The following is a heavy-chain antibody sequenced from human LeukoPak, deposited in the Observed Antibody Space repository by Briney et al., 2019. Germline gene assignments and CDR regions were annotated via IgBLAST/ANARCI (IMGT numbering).Heavy chain of an antibody. Sequence: GGSLRLSCAASGFSFSDHYMDWVRLAPGKGLEWVGRIRSKANSYGTEYAASVKGRFTISRDDSKDSLYLQMNSLRFEDTALYYCTRVRLGAATRYFDYWGQGTLVTVSS. D-gene: IGHD1-26*01. J-gene: IGHJ4*02. CDR2: IRSKANSYGT. CDR3: TRVRLGAATRYFDY. CDR1: GFSFSDHY. V-gene: IGHV3-72*01.